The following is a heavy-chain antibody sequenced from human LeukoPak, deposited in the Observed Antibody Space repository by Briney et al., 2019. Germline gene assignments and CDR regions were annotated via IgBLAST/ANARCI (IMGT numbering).Heavy chain of an antibody. CDR2: INTGKGNT. J-gene: IGHJ5*02. CDR1: GYTFTDYA. CDR3: ARDHVVGLAPFDP. Sequence: EASVKVSCKASGYTFTDYAMHWVRQAPGERLEWMGWINTGKGNTKYSQKFQGRVTITMDTSASTAYMELSSLRSEDTAVYYCARDHVVGLAPFDPWGQETLVTVSS. D-gene: IGHD2-15*01. V-gene: IGHV1-3*04.